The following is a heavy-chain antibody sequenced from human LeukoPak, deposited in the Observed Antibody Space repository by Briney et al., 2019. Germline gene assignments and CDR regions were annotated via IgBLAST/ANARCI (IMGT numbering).Heavy chain of an antibody. J-gene: IGHJ6*02. CDR1: GFSFANSV. D-gene: IGHD3-22*01. CDR2: ISGSGDRT. V-gene: IGHV3-23*01. Sequence: GGSLRLSCAASGFSFANSVISWIRQAPGKGPEWVSAISGSGDRTDYADSVRGRFTISRDNSKNTLYLQMNSLRAEGTAVYYCSRTYYYDRSGYPNYYGMDVWGQGTTVTVSS. CDR3: SRTYYYDRSGYPNYYGMDV.